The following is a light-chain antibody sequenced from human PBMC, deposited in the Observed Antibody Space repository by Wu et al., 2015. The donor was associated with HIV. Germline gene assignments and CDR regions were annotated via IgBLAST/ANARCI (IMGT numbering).Light chain of an antibody. CDR3: QQYNSHSRT. V-gene: IGKV1-5*03. J-gene: IGKJ1*01. CDR2: KAS. CDR1: QSISNW. Sequence: DIQMTQSPSTLSASVGDRVTITCRASQSISNWLAWYQQKPGKAPKLLIYKASNLESGVPSRFSGGRSGTEFTLTISSLQPDDFATYYCQQYNSHSRTFGQGTKVEIK.